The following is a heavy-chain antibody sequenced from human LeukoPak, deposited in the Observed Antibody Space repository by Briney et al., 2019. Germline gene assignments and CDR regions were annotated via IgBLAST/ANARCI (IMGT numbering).Heavy chain of an antibody. V-gene: IGHV4-61*02. Sequence: PSQTLSLTCTVSGGSISSGSYYWSWIRQPAGKGLEWIGRIYTSGSTNYNPSLKSRVTISVDTSKNQFSLKLSSVTAADTAVYYCAREAPLLGWELLGAFDIGGQGTMVTVSS. J-gene: IGHJ3*02. CDR1: GGSISSGSYY. D-gene: IGHD1-26*01. CDR2: IYTSGST. CDR3: AREAPLLGWELLGAFDI.